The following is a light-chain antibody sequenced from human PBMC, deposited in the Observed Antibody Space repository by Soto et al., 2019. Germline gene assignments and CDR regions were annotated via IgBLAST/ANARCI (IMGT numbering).Light chain of an antibody. J-gene: IGKJ1*01. CDR3: QQYDNIPRT. Sequence: DIQMTQSPSSLSASVGDRVTITCQASQEISNYLNWYQQKAGKAPKLLIDDASNLETGVTSRFSGSGSGTDFTLTISSLQPEDIATYYCQQYDNIPRTFGQGTKVEI. CDR2: DAS. V-gene: IGKV1-33*01. CDR1: QEISNY.